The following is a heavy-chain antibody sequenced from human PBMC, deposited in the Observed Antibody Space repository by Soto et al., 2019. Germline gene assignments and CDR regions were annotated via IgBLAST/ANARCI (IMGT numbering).Heavy chain of an antibody. D-gene: IGHD2-2*01. V-gene: IGHV3-21*01. J-gene: IGHJ5*02. CDR3: ARDPRIVVVPAALARNWFDP. Sequence: EVQLVESGGGLVKPGGSLRLSCAASGFTFSSYSMNWVRQAPGKGLEWVSSISSSGSYIYYADSVKGRFTSSRNNAKNSLYLQMNSLRAEDTAVYYCARDPRIVVVPAALARNWFDPWGQGTLVTVSS. CDR2: ISSSGSYI. CDR1: GFTFSSYS.